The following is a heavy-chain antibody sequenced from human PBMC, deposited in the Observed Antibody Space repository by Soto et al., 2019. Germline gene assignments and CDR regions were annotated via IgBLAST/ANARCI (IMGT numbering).Heavy chain of an antibody. J-gene: IGHJ4*02. CDR3: ARDSRYSDLDS. D-gene: IGHD5-12*01. Sequence: PSETLSLTCTVSGGSVSSGSYYWSWIRQPPGKGLEWIGYIYYSGSTNYNPSLKSRVTISVDTSKNQFSLKLSSVTAADTAVYYCARDSRYSDLDSWGQGAPVTVSS. V-gene: IGHV4-61*01. CDR2: IYYSGST. CDR1: GGSVSSGSYY.